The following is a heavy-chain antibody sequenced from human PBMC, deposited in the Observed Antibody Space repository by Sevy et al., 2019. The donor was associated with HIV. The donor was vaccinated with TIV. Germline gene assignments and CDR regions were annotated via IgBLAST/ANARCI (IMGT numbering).Heavy chain of an antibody. J-gene: IGHJ4*02. Sequence: GGSLRLSCAASGFTFSSYGMHWVRQAPGKGLEWVAVISYDGSNKYYAHSVKGRFSISRDNSKNTLYLQMNSLRAEDTAVYYCAKADSQGPYYYDSSGYFDYWGQGTLVTVSS. V-gene: IGHV3-30*18. CDR2: ISYDGSNK. D-gene: IGHD3-22*01. CDR1: GFTFSSYG. CDR3: AKADSQGPYYYDSSGYFDY.